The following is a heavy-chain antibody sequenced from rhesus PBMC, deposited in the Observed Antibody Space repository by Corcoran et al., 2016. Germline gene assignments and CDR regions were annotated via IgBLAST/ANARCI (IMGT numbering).Heavy chain of an antibody. D-gene: IGHD2-39*01. V-gene: IGHV4-160*01. CDR1: GGSISGYW. Sequence: QLQLQESGPGLVKPSETLSLTCAVSGGSISGYWWSWIRQPPGKGLEWVGRIDSGGSADYNPSLKSRVTISRDTSKNQFSLKLSSVTAADTAVYYCARDFVSSLHWGQGVLVTVSS. CDR2: IDSGGSA. J-gene: IGHJ4*01. CDR3: ARDFVSSLH.